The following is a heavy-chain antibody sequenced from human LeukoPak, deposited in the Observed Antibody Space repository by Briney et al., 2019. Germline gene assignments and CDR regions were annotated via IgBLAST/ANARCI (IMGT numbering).Heavy chain of an antibody. CDR3: AKNHVTVPNGDWFGP. CDR1: GFTFSSYW. V-gene: IGHV3-7*01. Sequence: GGSLRLSCAASGFTFSSYWMSWVRQAPGKGLEWVANIKWDGIETYYVDSVKGRFAISRNNAKNSLYLQMNNLRDEDTAVYYCAKNHVTVPNGDWFGPWGQGTLVTVSS. D-gene: IGHD4-11*01. J-gene: IGHJ5*02. CDR2: IKWDGIET.